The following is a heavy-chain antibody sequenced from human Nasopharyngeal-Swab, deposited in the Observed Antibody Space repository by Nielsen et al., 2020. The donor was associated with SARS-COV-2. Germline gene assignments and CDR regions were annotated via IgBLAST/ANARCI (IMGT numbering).Heavy chain of an antibody. Sequence: GGSLRLSCTASGFTFSSYAMNWVRQAPGKGLEWVSTINYNSGITYSADSVRGRLTIFRDNSENTLFLQMNSLMAEDTAMYFCAKGMDSSGFHGFDIWGQGTMVTVSS. CDR3: AKGMDSSGFHGFDI. D-gene: IGHD6-19*01. V-gene: IGHV3-23*01. J-gene: IGHJ3*02. CDR1: GFTFSSYA. CDR2: INYNSGIT.